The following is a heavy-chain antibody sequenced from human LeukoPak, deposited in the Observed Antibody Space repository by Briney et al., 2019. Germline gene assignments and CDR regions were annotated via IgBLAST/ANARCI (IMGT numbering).Heavy chain of an antibody. D-gene: IGHD1-1*01. CDR1: GGSISPYY. Sequence: SETLSLTCTVSGGSISPYYWSWIRQPPGKGLEWIGYIYYSGSTNYNPSLKSRVTMSVDTSKNQFSLEVRSVTAADTAFYYCARGRRRLDYWGQGILVTVS. J-gene: IGHJ4*02. CDR2: IYYSGST. V-gene: IGHV4-59*01. CDR3: ARGRRRLDY.